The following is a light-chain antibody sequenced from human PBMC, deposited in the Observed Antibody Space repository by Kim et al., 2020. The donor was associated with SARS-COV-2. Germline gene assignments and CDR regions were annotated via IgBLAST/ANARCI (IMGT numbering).Light chain of an antibody. V-gene: IGLV2-14*01. CDR3: SSYRSSSTYV. J-gene: IGLJ1*01. CDR2: DVS. Sequence: QSALTQPASVSGSPGQSITISCTGTSSDVGGYNYVSWYQQHPGKAPKLMIYDVSKRPSGVSNRFSGSKSGNTASLTISGLQAEDEADFYCSSYRSSSTYVFGTGTKVIVL. CDR1: SSDVGGYNY.